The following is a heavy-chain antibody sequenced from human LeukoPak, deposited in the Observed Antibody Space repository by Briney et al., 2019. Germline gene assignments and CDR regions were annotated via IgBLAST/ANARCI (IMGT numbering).Heavy chain of an antibody. CDR1: GFTFSSYA. Sequence: PGGSLRLSCAASGFTFSSYAMSWVRQAPGKGLEWVSAISGSGGSTYYADSVKGRFTISRDNSKNTLYLQMNSLRAEDTAVYYCAIPWELQSGFDYWGQGTLVTVSS. V-gene: IGHV3-23*01. J-gene: IGHJ4*02. CDR3: AIPWELQSGFDY. D-gene: IGHD1-26*01. CDR2: ISGSGGST.